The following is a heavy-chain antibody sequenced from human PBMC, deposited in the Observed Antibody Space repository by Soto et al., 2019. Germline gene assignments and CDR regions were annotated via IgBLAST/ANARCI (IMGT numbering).Heavy chain of an antibody. CDR3: ERVLVHAEKWFDT. D-gene: IGHD2-2*01. CDR1: VFSIVSYC. Sequence: SETRSLACTLSVFSIVSYCCGWVRQPPGKGLEWIGYIYYSGSTNYNPSLKSRVTISVDTSKNQFSLKLSSVTAADTAVYYCERVLVHAEKWFDTPGQG. CDR2: IYYSGST. J-gene: IGHJ5*02. V-gene: IGHV4-59*01.